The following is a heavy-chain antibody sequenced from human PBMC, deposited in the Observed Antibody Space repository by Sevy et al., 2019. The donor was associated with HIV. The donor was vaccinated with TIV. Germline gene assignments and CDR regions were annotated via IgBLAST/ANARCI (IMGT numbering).Heavy chain of an antibody. CDR2: FDPEDGET. CDR1: GYTLTELS. Sequence: ASVKVSCKVSGYTLTELSMHWVRQAPGKGLEWMGGFDPEDGETIYAQKFQGRVTMTEDTSTDTAYMELSSLRSEDTAVYYCATAQGYSRGWYADMDVWGQGTTVTVSS. CDR3: ATAQGYSRGWYADMDV. V-gene: IGHV1-24*01. J-gene: IGHJ6*02. D-gene: IGHD6-19*01.